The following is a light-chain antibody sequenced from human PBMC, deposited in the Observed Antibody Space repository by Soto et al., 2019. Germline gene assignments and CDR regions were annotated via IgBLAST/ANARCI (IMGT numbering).Light chain of an antibody. J-gene: IGLJ2*01. CDR2: DVT. Sequence: QSALTQPRSVSGSPGQSVTISCTGTSSDIGDSNYVSWYQQHPGKAPKLLIYDVTRRPSGVSDRFSGSKSGNTASLTISGLQAEDEADYFCCSYAGSYTLVFGGGTKLTVL. CDR1: SSDIGDSNY. V-gene: IGLV2-11*01. CDR3: CSYAGSYTLV.